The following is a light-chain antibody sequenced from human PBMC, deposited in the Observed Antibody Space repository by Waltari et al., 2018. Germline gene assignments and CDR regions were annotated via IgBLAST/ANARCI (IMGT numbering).Light chain of an antibody. Sequence: IQMTQSPSSLSASVGDRVTITCRASHDINGRLAWYQQKPEKAPKSLIYATSSLHSGVPTTFSGSGSVTDYSLTISSLQPEDFATYYCLQYNTYPYTFGQGTKLDIK. J-gene: IGKJ2*01. CDR1: HDINGR. V-gene: IGKV1D-16*01. CDR3: LQYNTYPYT. CDR2: ATS.